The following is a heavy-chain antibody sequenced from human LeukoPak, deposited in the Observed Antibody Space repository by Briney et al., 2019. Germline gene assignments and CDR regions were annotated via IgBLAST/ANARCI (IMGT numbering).Heavy chain of an antibody. CDR2: IWYDGSNK. D-gene: IGHD2-15*01. CDR1: GFTFSSYG. V-gene: IGHV3-33*08. CDR3: ARQEYCSGASCYTWFDP. Sequence: GGSLRLSCAASGFTFSSYGMHWVRQAPGKGLEWVAVIWYDGSNKYYADSVKGRFTISRDNSKNTLYLQMNSLRAEDTAVYYCARQEYCSGASCYTWFDPWGQGTLVTVSS. J-gene: IGHJ5*02.